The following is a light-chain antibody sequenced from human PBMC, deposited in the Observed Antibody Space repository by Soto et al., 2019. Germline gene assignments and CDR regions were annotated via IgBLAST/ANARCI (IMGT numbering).Light chain of an antibody. CDR3: QHYANSVWT. J-gene: IGKJ1*01. CDR2: AAS. V-gene: IGKV3-20*01. Sequence: IVLTQSPDTLSLSPGETVTLSCRASQSVSSNHLVWYQQKPGQAPRLLIYAASSRATGIPDRFSGSGSGTEFTLTVSELETEDFAVYYCQHYANSVWTFGQGTKVEIK. CDR1: QSVSSNH.